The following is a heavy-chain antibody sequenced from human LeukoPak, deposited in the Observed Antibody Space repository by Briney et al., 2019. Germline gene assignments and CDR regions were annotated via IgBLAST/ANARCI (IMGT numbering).Heavy chain of an antibody. V-gene: IGHV3-48*04. Sequence: GGSLRLSCAASGFTFSSYGMHWVRQAPGKGLEWVSYISSSGSTIYYADSVKGRFTISRDNAKNSLYLQMNSLRAEDTAVYYCARKYRVRGYSYGIFDYWGQGTLVTVSS. CDR2: ISSSGSTI. CDR3: ARKYRVRGYSYGIFDY. D-gene: IGHD5-18*01. CDR1: GFTFSSYG. J-gene: IGHJ4*02.